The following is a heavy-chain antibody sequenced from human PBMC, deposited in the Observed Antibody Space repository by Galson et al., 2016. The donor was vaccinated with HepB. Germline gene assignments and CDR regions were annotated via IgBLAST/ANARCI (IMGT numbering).Heavy chain of an antibody. CDR2: IYTSGST. V-gene: IGHV4-61*02. Sequence: TLSLTCTVSGGSISSGRYYWSWIRQPAGKGLEWIGRIYTSGSTNYNPSLKGRVTMSVDTSKIQFSLKLSSVTAADTAGYYCAREQYGDYPYDNFYCMDVWGKGATVTGSS. D-gene: IGHD4-17*01. J-gene: IGHJ6*03. CDR3: AREQYGDYPYDNFYCMDV. CDR1: GGSISSGRYY.